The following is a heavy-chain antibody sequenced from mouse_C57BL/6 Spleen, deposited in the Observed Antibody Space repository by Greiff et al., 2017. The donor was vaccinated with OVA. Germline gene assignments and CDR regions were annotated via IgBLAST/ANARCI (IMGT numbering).Heavy chain of an antibody. J-gene: IGHJ4*01. CDR3: ASLGNYPYYAMDY. D-gene: IGHD2-1*01. Sequence: EVMLVESGGGLVQPGGSLSLSCAASGFTFTDYYMSWVRQPPGTALEWLGFIRNKANGYTTEYSASVKGRFTISRDNSQSILYLQMNALRAEDSATYYCASLGNYPYYAMDYWGQGTSVTVSS. V-gene: IGHV7-3*01. CDR2: IRNKANGYTT. CDR1: GFTFTDYY.